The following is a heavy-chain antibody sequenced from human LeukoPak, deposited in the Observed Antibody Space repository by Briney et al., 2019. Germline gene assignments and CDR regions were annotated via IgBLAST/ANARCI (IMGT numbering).Heavy chain of an antibody. CDR3: ARNRMTGSGPFDY. CDR1: SYTFTSFG. J-gene: IGHJ4*02. D-gene: IGHD1-1*01. Sequence: ASVKLSCKASSYTFTSFGISWVRQAPGQGLEWMGWISAHNGNTNYAQKFQGRVTMSTDPSTSTAYMELRSLRSDDTAVYYCARNRMTGSGPFDYWGQGTLVTVSS. CDR2: ISAHNGNT. V-gene: IGHV1-18*01.